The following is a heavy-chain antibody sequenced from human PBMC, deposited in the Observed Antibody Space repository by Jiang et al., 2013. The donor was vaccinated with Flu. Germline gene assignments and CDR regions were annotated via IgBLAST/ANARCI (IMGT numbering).Heavy chain of an antibody. CDR2: IYHDGST. D-gene: IGHD4-17*01. J-gene: IGHJ4*02. Sequence: GPGLVKPSETLSLTCAISGYSISSGYYWGWIRQPPGKGLEWIGSIYHDGSTYYNPSLKSRVTVSVDTSKNQFSLKLSSVTAADTALYYCARDRMTTVTLHYFDNWGQGTLVTVSS. CDR1: GYSISSGYY. V-gene: IGHV4-38-2*02. CDR3: ARDRMTTVTLHYFDN.